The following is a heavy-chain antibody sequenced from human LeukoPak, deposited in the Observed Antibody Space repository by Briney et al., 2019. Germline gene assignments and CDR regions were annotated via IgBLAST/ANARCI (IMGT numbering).Heavy chain of an antibody. J-gene: IGHJ4*02. CDR1: GYTFTSYD. CDR2: MNHNSGNT. CDR3: AIGPEYTIFRVVPNLVDY. V-gene: IGHV1-8*01. Sequence: XXKAXGYTFTSYDMXWVRQAPGQGLEXMGWMNHNSGNTDYAQKLKGRVTMTRNNSKSTAYMEMSRLRSQDTAVYYCAIGPEYTIFRVVPNLVDYWGQGTLVTVSS. D-gene: IGHD3-3*01.